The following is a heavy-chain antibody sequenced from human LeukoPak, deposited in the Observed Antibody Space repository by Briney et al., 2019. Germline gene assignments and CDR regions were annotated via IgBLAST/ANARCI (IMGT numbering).Heavy chain of an antibody. V-gene: IGHV3-23*01. Sequence: GGSLRLSCAASGFTFSSYAMIWVRQAPGKGLEWVSGVSGSGVGTYYADSVKGRFTISRDNSKTTLYLQMNSLRAEDTAVYYCARDQPHLYYDRNYYYGMDVWGQGTTVTVSS. D-gene: IGHD3-22*01. CDR3: ARDQPHLYYDRNYYYGMDV. CDR2: VSGSGVGT. CDR1: GFTFSSYA. J-gene: IGHJ6*02.